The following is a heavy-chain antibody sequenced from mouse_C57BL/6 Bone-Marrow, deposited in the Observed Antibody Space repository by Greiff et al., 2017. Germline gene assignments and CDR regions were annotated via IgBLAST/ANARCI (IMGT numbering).Heavy chain of an antibody. V-gene: IGHV1-53*01. CDR2: INPSNGGT. J-gene: IGHJ3*01. D-gene: IGHD2-5*01. Sequence: QVQLQQPGTELVKPGASVKLSCKASGYTFTSYWMHWVKQRPGQGLEWIGNINPSNGGTNYNEKFKSKATLTVAKSSSTAYMQLSSLTSEDSAVYSCAREGPVAYYSNGGWCAYWGKGTLVTVSA. CDR3: AREGPVAYYSNGGWCAY. CDR1: GYTFTSYW.